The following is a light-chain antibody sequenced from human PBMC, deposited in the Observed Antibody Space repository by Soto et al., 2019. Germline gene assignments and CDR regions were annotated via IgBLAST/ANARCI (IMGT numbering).Light chain of an antibody. CDR2: DAS. J-gene: IGKJ1*01. CDR3: QQYETFSGT. V-gene: IGKV1-5*01. CDR1: QSASTF. Sequence: DIQMTQSPSTLSASVGDRVTITCRASQSASTFLAWYQQKPGQAPKLLIYDASTLQSGVPSRFSGSGSGTKFTLTIASLQPDDFATYYCQQYETFSGTFGPGTKVDI.